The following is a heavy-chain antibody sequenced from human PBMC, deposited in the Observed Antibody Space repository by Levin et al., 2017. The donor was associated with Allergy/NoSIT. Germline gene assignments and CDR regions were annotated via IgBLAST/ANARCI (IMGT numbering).Heavy chain of an antibody. D-gene: IGHD2-2*01. CDR1: GDSIRSYY. J-gene: IGHJ5*02. CDR2: MYHSGTT. CDR3: ARHMGFCRTSSCHPWFDP. Sequence: SETLSLTCTVSGDSIRSYYWSWIRQPPGKGLEWIGYMYHSGTTTYNPSLNSRVTISGDTSKNQFSLKLSSVTAADTAVYYCARHMGFCRTSSCHPWFDPWGQGMLVTVSS. V-gene: IGHV4-59*01.